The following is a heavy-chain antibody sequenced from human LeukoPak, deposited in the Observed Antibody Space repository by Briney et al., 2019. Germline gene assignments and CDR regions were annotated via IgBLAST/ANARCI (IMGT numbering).Heavy chain of an antibody. Sequence: PGEALKISCKVSGYSFTSYCIGWVRQMPGKGLEWVGTFYPGDSGPTYSPSFQGQVTISVDKSISTAYLQWSSLQASDTAMYYCGMSGDRVPLQDDVFDVWGQGTMVTVST. V-gene: IGHV5-51*01. CDR3: GMSGDRVPLQDDVFDV. CDR1: GYSFTSYC. D-gene: IGHD1-26*01. CDR2: FYPGDSGP. J-gene: IGHJ3*01.